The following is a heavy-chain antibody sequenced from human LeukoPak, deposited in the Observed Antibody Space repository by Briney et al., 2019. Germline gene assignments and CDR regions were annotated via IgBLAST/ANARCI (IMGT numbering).Heavy chain of an antibody. J-gene: IGHJ4*02. CDR1: GYTFTNYY. V-gene: IGHV1-46*01. CDR2: ITPSGGST. D-gene: IGHD3-22*01. Sequence: ASVKISCKASGYTFTNYYMHWVRQAPGQGLEWLGLITPSGGSTWYAQKFQGRVTMTRDMSTSTDYMELSSLRSEDTAVYYCARAVNYYYDSSDYYGGYYFHYWGQGTLVTVSS. CDR3: ARAVNYYYDSSDYYGGYYFHY.